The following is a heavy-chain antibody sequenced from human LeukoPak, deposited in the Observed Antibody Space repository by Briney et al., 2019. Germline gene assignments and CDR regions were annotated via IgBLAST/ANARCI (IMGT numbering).Heavy chain of an antibody. D-gene: IGHD3-22*01. J-gene: IGHJ6*02. CDR2: ISAYNGNT. V-gene: IGHV1-18*04. Sequence: RASVKVSCKASGYSFIGYYMHWMRQAPGQGLEWMGWISAYNGNTNYAQKLQGRVTMTTDTSTSTAYMELRSLRSDDTAVYYCARDSAIVVLAIYYYYGMDVWGQGTTVTVSS. CDR3: ARDSAIVVLAIYYYYGMDV. CDR1: GYSFIGYY.